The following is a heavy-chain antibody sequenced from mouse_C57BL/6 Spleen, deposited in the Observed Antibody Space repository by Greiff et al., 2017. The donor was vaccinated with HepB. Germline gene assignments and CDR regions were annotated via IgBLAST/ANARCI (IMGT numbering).Heavy chain of an antibody. CDR1: GYSITSGYY. CDR3: ASQGGNYGGYYAMDY. Sequence: EVKLMESGPGLVKPSQSLSLTCSVTGYSITSGYYWHWIRQFPVNTLEWMGSIRYDGSNNYNPSLKHRISITRDTSKNQFFLKLNSVTTEDTATYYCASQGGNYGGYYAMDYWGQGTSVTVSS. V-gene: IGHV3-6*01. J-gene: IGHJ4*01. D-gene: IGHD2-1*01. CDR2: IRYDGSN.